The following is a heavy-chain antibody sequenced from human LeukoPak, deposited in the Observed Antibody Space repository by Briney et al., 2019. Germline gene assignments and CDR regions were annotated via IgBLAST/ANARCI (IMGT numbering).Heavy chain of an antibody. Sequence: GGALRLSCAASVVTLSKYSINWGRQGPGEGRGWLSLIYRSSYTIYHADSVKDRFSICRHNGKNSLYLQLHRLRLEDTAVYYCAVGSRSYLVCVYWRQGTLVTVST. CDR2: IYRSSYTI. J-gene: IGHJ4*02. V-gene: IGHV3-48*01. CDR1: VVTLSKYS. CDR3: AVGSRSYLVCVY. D-gene: IGHD3-10*01.